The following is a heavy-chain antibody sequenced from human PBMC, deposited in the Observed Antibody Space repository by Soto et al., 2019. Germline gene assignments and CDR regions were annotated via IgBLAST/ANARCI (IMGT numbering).Heavy chain of an antibody. CDR3: ARDPLIWCSGGSCYDGGFDY. CDR2: ISSSGSTI. D-gene: IGHD2-15*01. J-gene: IGHJ4*02. V-gene: IGHV3-11*01. Sequence: GGSLRLSCAASGFTFSDYYMSWIRQAPGKGLEWVSYISSSGSTIYYADSVKGRFTISRDNAKNSLYLQMNSLRAEDTAVYYCARDPLIWCSGGSCYDGGFDYWGQGTLVTVSS. CDR1: GFTFSDYY.